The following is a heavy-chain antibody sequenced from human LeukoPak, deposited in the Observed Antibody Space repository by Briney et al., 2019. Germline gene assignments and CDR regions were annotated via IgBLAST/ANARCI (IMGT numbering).Heavy chain of an antibody. CDR1: GGSISSSSYY. V-gene: IGHV4-39*01. CDR3: ARPGGYSYGRDY. CDR2: IYYSGST. D-gene: IGHD5-18*01. J-gene: IGHJ4*02. Sequence: PSETLSPTCTVSGGSISSSSYYWGWIRQPPGKGLEWIGSIYYSGSTYYNPSLKSRVTISVDTSKNQFSLKLSSVTAADTAVYYCARPGGYSYGRDYWGQGTLVTVSS.